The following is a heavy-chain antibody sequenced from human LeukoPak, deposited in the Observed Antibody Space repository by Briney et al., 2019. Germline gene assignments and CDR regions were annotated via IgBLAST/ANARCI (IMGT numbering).Heavy chain of an antibody. CDR2: INPSGGST. CDR3: ARVYQLLLFDY. CDR1: GYTFTSYY. Sequence: GASVKVSCKASGYTFTSYYMHWVRQAPGQGLEWMGIINPSGGSTSYAQKLQGRVTMTTDTSTSTAYMELRSLRSDDTAVYYCARVYQLLLFDYWGQGALVTVSS. D-gene: IGHD2-2*01. J-gene: IGHJ4*02. V-gene: IGHV1-46*01.